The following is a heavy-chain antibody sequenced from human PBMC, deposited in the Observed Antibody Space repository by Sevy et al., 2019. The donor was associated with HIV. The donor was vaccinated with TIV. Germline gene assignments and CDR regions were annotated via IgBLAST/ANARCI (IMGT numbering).Heavy chain of an antibody. CDR1: GFTFSSYG. V-gene: IGHV3-30*18. CDR3: AKALGVGVGATRGLYYYYGMDV. J-gene: IGHJ6*02. CDR2: ISYDGSNK. Sequence: GGSLRLSCAASGFTFSSYGMHWVRQAPGKGLEWVAVISYDGSNKYYADSVKGRFTISRDNSKNTLYLQMNSLRDEDTAGYYCAKALGVGVGATRGLYYYYGMDVWGQGTTVTVSS. D-gene: IGHD1-26*01.